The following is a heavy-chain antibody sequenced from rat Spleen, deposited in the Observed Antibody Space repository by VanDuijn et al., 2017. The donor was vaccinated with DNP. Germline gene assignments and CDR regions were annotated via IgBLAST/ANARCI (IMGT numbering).Heavy chain of an antibody. J-gene: IGHJ2*01. V-gene: IGHV5-46*01. CDR2: ISDTGDST. CDR3: ARQTGSSFDY. Sequence: EVQLVESGGGLVQPGRSLKLSCAASGFTFSSFPMAWVRQAPTKGLDWVATISDTGDSTYYRDSVKGRFTISRDNGESSLYLQMNSLRSEDMATYYCARQTGSSFDYWGQGVMVTVSS. D-gene: IGHD5-1*01. CDR1: GFTFSSFP.